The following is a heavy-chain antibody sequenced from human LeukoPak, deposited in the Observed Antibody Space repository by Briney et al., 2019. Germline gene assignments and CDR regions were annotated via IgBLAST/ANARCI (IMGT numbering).Heavy chain of an antibody. CDR3: VVTQKWLAFDY. V-gene: IGHV4-59*08. CDR1: GGSISGRY. CDR2: WRYDGSP. J-gene: IGHJ4*02. D-gene: IGHD6-19*01. Sequence: SETLSLTCAVSGGSISGRYWSWIRQPPGKGLEWIANWRYDGSPNYTPSLESRATISLDTSKNQFSLRLTSVTAADAAVYYCVVTQKWLAFDYWGQGILVTVSS.